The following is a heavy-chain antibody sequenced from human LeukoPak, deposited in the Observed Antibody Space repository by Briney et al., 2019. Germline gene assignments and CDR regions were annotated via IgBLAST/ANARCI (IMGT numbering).Heavy chain of an antibody. D-gene: IGHD6-13*01. CDR3: TTDWYDY. CDR1: GFTFSSYA. Sequence: GGSLRLSCAASGFTFSSYAMSWVRQAPGKGLEWVSTITASGVNTYYADSVRGRFTISRDNSKNTLYLQMSSLKVEDTAVYYCTTDWYDYWGQGTLVTVSS. J-gene: IGHJ4*02. V-gene: IGHV3-23*01. CDR2: ITASGVNT.